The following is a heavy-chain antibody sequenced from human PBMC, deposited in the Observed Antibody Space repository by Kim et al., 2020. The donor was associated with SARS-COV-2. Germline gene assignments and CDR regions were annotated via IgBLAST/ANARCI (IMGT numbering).Heavy chain of an antibody. CDR3: ARFVHSYGGEDYFDY. V-gene: IGHV4-34*01. CDR2: INHSGST. D-gene: IGHD5-18*01. Sequence: SETLSLTCAVSGGSFSGYYWSWIRQPPGKGLEWIGEINHSGSTNYNPSLKSRVTISVDTSKNQFSLKLSSVTAADTAVYYCARFVHSYGGEDYFDYWGQGTLVTVAS. J-gene: IGHJ4*02. CDR1: GGSFSGYY.